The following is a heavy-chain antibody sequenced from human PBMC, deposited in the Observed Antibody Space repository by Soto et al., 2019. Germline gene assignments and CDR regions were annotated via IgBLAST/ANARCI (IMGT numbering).Heavy chain of an antibody. D-gene: IGHD3-3*01. Sequence: PGESLKISCKGSGYSFTSYWISWVRQMPGKGLEWMGRIDPSDSYTNYSPSFQGHVTISADKSISTAYLQWSSLKASDTAMYYCARLNYDFWSGSSYYYYGMDVWGQGTTVTVS. CDR1: GYSFTSYW. CDR3: ARLNYDFWSGSSYYYYGMDV. J-gene: IGHJ6*02. V-gene: IGHV5-10-1*01. CDR2: IDPSDSYT.